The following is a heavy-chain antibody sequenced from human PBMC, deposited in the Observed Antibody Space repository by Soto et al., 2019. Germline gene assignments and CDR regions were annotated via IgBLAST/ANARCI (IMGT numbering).Heavy chain of an antibody. CDR3: ARWSYLDY. CDR1: GFSFGSYA. D-gene: IGHD3-3*01. J-gene: IGHJ4*02. V-gene: IGHV3-23*01. CDR2: ISGSDGKT. Sequence: SGGSLRLSCAASGFSFGSYALSWVRQASGKGLEWVSTISGSDGKTFYADSVKGRFSISRDTSQSTLYLQMNSLRADDTAMYYCARWSYLDYWGQGTRVTVSS.